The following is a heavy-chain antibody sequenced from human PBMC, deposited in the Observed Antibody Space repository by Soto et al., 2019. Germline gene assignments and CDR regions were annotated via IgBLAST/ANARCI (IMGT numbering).Heavy chain of an antibody. J-gene: IGHJ6*02. V-gene: IGHV3-7*01. D-gene: IGHD3-10*01. CDR3: AREGITMVRGAVYYYYGMDV. CDR1: GFTFSSYW. CDR2: IKQDGSEK. Sequence: EVQLVESGGGLVQPGGSLRLSCAASGFTFSSYWMSWVRQAPGKGLEWVANIKQDGSEKYYVDSVKGRFTISRDNAKNSLYRQMTSLRAEDTAVYYCAREGITMVRGAVYYYYGMDVWGQGTTVTVSS.